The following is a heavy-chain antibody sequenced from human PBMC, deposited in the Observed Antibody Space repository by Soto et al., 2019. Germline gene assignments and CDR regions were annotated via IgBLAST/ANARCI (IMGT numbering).Heavy chain of an antibody. CDR2: IYPGDSDT. V-gene: IGHV5-51*01. CDR3: ARLRFLEWSPKNYYYYGMDV. D-gene: IGHD3-3*01. J-gene: IGHJ6*02. CDR1: GYSFTSYW. Sequence: GESLKISCKGSGYSFTSYWIGWVRQMPGKGLEWMGIIYPGDSDTRYGPSFQGQVTISADKSISTAYLQWSSLKASDTAMYYCARLRFLEWSPKNYYYYGMDVWGQGTTVTVSS.